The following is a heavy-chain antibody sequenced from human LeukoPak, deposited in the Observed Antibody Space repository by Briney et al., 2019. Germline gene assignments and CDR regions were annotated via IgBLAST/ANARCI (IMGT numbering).Heavy chain of an antibody. CDR3: ARGSVVDTAKIENFYYYHMDV. CDR2: ISGRGSTV. CDR1: GFTFSDFS. V-gene: IGHV3-48*04. Sequence: GGSLRLSCAASGFTFSDFSINWVRQAPGRGLEWVSYISGRGSTVVYADSVKGRFTISRDSAKHSVFLQMNSLRAEDAAVYHCARGSVVDTAKIENFYYYHMDVWGKGTTVTVSS. D-gene: IGHD5-18*01. J-gene: IGHJ6*03.